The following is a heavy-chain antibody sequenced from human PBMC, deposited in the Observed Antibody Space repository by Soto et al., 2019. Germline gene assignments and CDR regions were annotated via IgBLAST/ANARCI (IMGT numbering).Heavy chain of an antibody. D-gene: IGHD6-19*01. Sequence: GASVKVSCKASGYTFTSYGISWVRQAPGQGLEWMGRISAYNGNTNYAQKFQGKVTMTTDTSTSTAYMELRSLRSDDTSVYYCARGAGTQGLVHYFDYWGQGTLVTVSS. CDR3: ARGAGTQGLVHYFDY. CDR2: ISAYNGNT. CDR1: GYTFTSYG. J-gene: IGHJ4*02. V-gene: IGHV1-18*01.